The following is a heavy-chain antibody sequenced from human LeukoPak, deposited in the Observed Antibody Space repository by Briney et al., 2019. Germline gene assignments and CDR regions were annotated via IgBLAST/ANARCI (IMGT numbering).Heavy chain of an antibody. D-gene: IGHD5-24*01. V-gene: IGHV3-53*04. CDR2: IYSGGNT. CDR1: GLTVSSNY. J-gene: IGHJ4*02. Sequence: PEGSLRLSCAASGLTVSSNYMSWVRQAPGKGLEWVSVIYSGGNTYYADSVKGRFTISRHSSTNTLYLQMNSLRAEDTAVYYCAKGGDGYNYSFDYWGQGTLVTVSS. CDR3: AKGGDGYNYSFDY.